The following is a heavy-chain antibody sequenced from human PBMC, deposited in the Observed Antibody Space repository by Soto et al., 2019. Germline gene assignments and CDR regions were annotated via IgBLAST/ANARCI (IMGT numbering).Heavy chain of an antibody. Sequence: QLQESGPGLVKPSETLSLTCTVSSDSIAGENWWSWVRQPPGLGLEWIGEVFHTGGTNYNPSLKSRVTMKVDKSKNQFSLNLISATAADTAVYYCTRVFSSGSGWMYYFDFWGQGTLVSVSS. D-gene: IGHD6-19*01. CDR2: VFHTGGT. V-gene: IGHV4-4*02. CDR1: SDSIAGENW. CDR3: TRVFSSGSGWMYYFDF. J-gene: IGHJ4*02.